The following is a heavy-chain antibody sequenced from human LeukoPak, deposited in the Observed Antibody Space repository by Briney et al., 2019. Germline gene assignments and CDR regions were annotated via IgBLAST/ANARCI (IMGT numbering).Heavy chain of an antibody. CDR2: ISYDGSNK. V-gene: IGHV3-30*18. J-gene: IGHJ4*02. Sequence: GGSLRLSCAASGFTLSSYGMHWVRQAPGKGLEWVAVISYDGSNKYYADSVKGRFTISRDNSKNTLYLQMNSLRAEDTAVYYCAKDLHGSGNPDYWGQGTLVTVSS. CDR1: GFTLSSYG. D-gene: IGHD3-10*01. CDR3: AKDLHGSGNPDY.